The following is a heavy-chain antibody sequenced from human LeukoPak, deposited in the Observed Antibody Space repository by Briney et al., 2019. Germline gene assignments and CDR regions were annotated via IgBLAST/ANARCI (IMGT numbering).Heavy chain of an antibody. V-gene: IGHV3-23*01. J-gene: IGHJ6*03. CDR1: GFTFSSYA. CDR3: ARESAAAGTLDYYYYMDV. Sequence: QSGGSLRLSCAASGFTFSSYAMSWVRQAPGKGLEWVSAIRGSGDRTHYADSVKGRFTISRDNAKNTLYLQMNSLRAEDTAVYYCARESAAAGTLDYYYYMDVWGKGTTVTVSS. CDR2: IRGSGDRT. D-gene: IGHD6-13*01.